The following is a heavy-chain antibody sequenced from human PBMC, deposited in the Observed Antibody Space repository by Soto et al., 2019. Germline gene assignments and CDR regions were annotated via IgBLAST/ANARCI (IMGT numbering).Heavy chain of an antibody. CDR2: ISSSSSYI. J-gene: IGHJ3*02. D-gene: IGHD4-4*01. V-gene: IGHV3-21*01. CDR3: ARDRPVTTMADAFDI. CDR1: GFTFSSYS. Sequence: GGSLRLSCAASGFTFSSYSMNWVRQAPGKGLEWVSSISSSSSYIYYADSVKGRFTISRDNAKNSLYLQMNSLRAEDTAVYYCARDRPVTTMADAFDIWGQGTMVTV.